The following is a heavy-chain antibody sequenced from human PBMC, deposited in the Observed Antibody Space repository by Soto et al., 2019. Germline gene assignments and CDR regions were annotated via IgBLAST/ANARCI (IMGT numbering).Heavy chain of an antibody. J-gene: IGHJ6*02. D-gene: IGHD2-21*02. V-gene: IGHV2-5*02. CDR2: IYWDDDQ. CDR3: IQSRCGGDCLQSYASHYYYGMDV. Sequence: QITLKESGPTLVKPTQTLTLTCTFSGFSLSTSGVGVGWIRQPPGKALEWLALIYWDDDQRYSPSLRRRLTIGKDTSKNQVVLTMTNMAPVDTDTYHCIQSRCGGDCLQSYASHYYYGMDVWGQGTTVTVSS. CDR1: GFSLSTSGVG.